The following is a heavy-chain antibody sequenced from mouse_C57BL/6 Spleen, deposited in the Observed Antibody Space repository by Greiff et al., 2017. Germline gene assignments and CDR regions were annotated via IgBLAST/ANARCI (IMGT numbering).Heavy chain of an antibody. Sequence: EVMLVESGGGLVKPGGSLKLSCAASGFTFSSYAMSWVRQTPEKRLEWVATISDGGSYTYYPDNVKGRFTISRDNAKNTLYLQMSHLKSEDTAMYYCARPASYYGSIYWYFDVWGTGTTVTVSS. CDR2: ISDGGSYT. J-gene: IGHJ1*03. CDR3: ARPASYYGSIYWYFDV. V-gene: IGHV5-4*03. D-gene: IGHD1-1*01. CDR1: GFTFSSYA.